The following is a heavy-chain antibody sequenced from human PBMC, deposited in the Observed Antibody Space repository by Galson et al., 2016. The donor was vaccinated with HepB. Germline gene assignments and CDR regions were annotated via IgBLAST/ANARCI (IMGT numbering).Heavy chain of an antibody. CDR1: GFSVSINY. J-gene: IGHJ4*02. Sequence: SLRLSCAVSGFSVSINYMSWVRQAPGKGLEWVSSISSSSSYIYYADSVKGRFTISRDNAKNSLYLQMNSLRAEGTAVYYCARGDIVGAIFDYWGQGTLVTVSS. V-gene: IGHV3-21*01. CDR2: ISSSSSYI. D-gene: IGHD1-26*01. CDR3: ARGDIVGAIFDY.